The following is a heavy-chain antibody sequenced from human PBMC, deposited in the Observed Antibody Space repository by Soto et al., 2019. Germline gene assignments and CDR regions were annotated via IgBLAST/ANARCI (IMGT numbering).Heavy chain of an antibody. Sequence: EVQVVESGGDLVEPGGSLRPSCVTSGFMFSSAWMSWVRQAPGKGLEWVARIKSTKDGGARDYAAPVNGRFSISRDDSKSTVYLQMNSLRVEDTALYYCVEGWNDFWGQGTLVTVSS. J-gene: IGHJ4*02. CDR1: GFMFSSAW. CDR2: IKSTKDGGAR. D-gene: IGHD1-1*01. CDR3: VEGWNDF. V-gene: IGHV3-15*01.